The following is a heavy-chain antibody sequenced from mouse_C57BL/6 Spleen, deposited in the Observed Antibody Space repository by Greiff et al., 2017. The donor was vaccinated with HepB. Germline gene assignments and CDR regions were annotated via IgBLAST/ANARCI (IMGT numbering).Heavy chain of an antibody. CDR3: ARRAPYGNYFDY. D-gene: IGHD2-1*01. J-gene: IGHJ2*01. V-gene: IGHV1-80*01. Sequence: VQLQQSGAELVKPGASVKISCKASGYAFSSYWMNWVKQRPGKGLEWIGQIYPGDGDTNYNGKFKGKATLTADKSSSTAYMQLSSLTSEDSAVYFCARRAPYGNYFDYWGQGTTLTVSS. CDR2: IYPGDGDT. CDR1: GYAFSSYW.